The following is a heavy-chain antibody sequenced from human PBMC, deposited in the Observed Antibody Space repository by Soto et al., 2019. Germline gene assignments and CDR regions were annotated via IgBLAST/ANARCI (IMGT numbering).Heavy chain of an antibody. J-gene: IGHJ6*02. CDR3: ARRLYYDSSGFEGGGMDV. CDR2: IVVGSGNT. V-gene: IGHV1-58*02. D-gene: IGHD3-22*01. Sequence: GASVKVSCKASGFTFTSSAMQRVRQARGQRLEWKGWIVVGSGNTNYAQKLQERVTITRDMSTSTAYMELSSLRSEDTAVYYCARRLYYDSSGFEGGGMDVWGQGTTVTVSS. CDR1: GFTFTSSA.